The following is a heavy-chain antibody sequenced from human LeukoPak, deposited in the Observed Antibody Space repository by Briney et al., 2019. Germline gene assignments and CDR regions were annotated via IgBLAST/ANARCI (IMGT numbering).Heavy chain of an antibody. Sequence: NPGGSLRLSCAASGFTFSDYYMSWIRQAPGKGLELVSYISSSGSTIYYADSVKGRFTISRDNAKNSLYLQMNSLRAEDTAVYYCARDDFIYYGSGSYTMYYYYYMDVWGKGTTVTVFS. J-gene: IGHJ6*03. CDR1: GFTFSDYY. D-gene: IGHD3-10*01. CDR2: ISSSGSTI. V-gene: IGHV3-11*04. CDR3: ARDDFIYYGSGSYTMYYYYYMDV.